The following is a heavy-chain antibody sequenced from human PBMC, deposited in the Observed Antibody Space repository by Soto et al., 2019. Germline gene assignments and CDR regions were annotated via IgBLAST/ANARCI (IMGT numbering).Heavy chain of an antibody. J-gene: IGHJ4*02. CDR2: IGGYKGNT. D-gene: IGHD5-18*01. CDR3: APHTLDTGMPSGY. V-gene: IGHV1-18*01. Sequence: QVQLVQSGAEVREPGASVKVSCKASGYTFTNYGVSWVRQAPGQGLEWMGWIGGYKGNTNYAQKLQGRVTLTTDTAPSTASMELGSLRSDDTAVYYCAPHTLDTGMPSGYWGQGTLVPVSS. CDR1: GYTFTNYG.